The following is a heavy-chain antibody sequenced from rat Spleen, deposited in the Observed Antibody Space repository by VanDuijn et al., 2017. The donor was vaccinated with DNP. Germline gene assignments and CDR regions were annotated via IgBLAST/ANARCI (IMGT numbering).Heavy chain of an antibody. Sequence: EVQLVDSGGDLVQPGRSLKLSCVASGFTFNKYWMTWIRQVPKKGLEWVASITASGGSTSYRDSVKGRFTISRDNAKSSLYLQMDSLRSEDTATYYCAKANNWDYWGQGTSVTVSS. D-gene: IGHD5-1*01. J-gene: IGHJ4*01. CDR1: GFTFNKYW. CDR2: ITASGGST. V-gene: IGHV5-31*01. CDR3: AKANNWDY.